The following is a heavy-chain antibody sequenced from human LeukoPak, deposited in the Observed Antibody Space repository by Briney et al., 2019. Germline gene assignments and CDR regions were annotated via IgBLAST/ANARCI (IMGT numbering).Heavy chain of an antibody. CDR2: INPNSGDT. CDR3: ARDPRGNTYGYNFDY. D-gene: IGHD5-18*01. CDR1: GYTVTGYY. V-gene: IGHV1-2*06. J-gene: IGHJ4*02. Sequence: ASVKVSCKASGYTVTGYYLHWVRQAPGQGLEWMGRINPNSGDTNYAQKFQGRVTMTWDTSISTAYMELSSLRSDDTAVYYCARDPRGNTYGYNFDYWGQGTLVTVSS.